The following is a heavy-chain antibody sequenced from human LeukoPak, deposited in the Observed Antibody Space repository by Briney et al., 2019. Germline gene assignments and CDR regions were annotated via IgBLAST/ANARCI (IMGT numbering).Heavy chain of an antibody. D-gene: IGHD6-13*01. CDR2: IYYSGST. J-gene: IGHJ4*02. Sequence: PSETLSLTCTVSGGSISSGGYYWSWIRQHPGKGLEWIGYIYYSGSTYYNPSLKSRVTISVDTSKNQISLKLSSVTAADTAVYYCARDPDSGIAAAGYFDYWGQGTLVTVSS. CDR3: ARDPDSGIAAAGYFDY. CDR1: GGSISSGGYY. V-gene: IGHV4-31*03.